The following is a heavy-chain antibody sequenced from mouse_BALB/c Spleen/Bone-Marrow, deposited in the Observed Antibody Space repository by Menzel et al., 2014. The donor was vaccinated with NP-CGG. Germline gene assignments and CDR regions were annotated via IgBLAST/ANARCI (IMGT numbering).Heavy chain of an antibody. CDR2: IDPANGNT. V-gene: IGHV14-3*02. J-gene: IGHJ3*01. Sequence: EVKLQESGAELVKPGASVKLSCTASGFNIKDTYMHWVKQRPEQGLEWIGRIDPANGNTKYDPKFQGKATITADTSSNIAYLQLSSLTSEDTAVYYCATYYRYDRRFAYWGQGTLVTVSA. D-gene: IGHD2-14*01. CDR3: ATYYRYDRRFAY. CDR1: GFNIKDTY.